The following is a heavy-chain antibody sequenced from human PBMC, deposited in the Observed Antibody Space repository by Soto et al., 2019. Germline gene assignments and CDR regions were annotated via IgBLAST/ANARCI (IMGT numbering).Heavy chain of an antibody. V-gene: IGHV3-23*01. Sequence: EVQLLDSGGGLVQPGGSLRLSCAASGFTFSNYAMSWVRQPPGKGLEWVSTISGNGGSTYYADSVKHRFTISRDNSKNMLFLQINSLRDDDSAVYYCAKRPASIITFDYWGQGTPVTVSS. CDR2: ISGNGGST. J-gene: IGHJ4*02. CDR3: AKRPASIITFDY. CDR1: GFTFSNYA. D-gene: IGHD6-25*01.